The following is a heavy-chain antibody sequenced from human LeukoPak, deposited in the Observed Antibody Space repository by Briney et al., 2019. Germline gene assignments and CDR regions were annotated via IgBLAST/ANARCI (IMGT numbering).Heavy chain of an antibody. D-gene: IGHD5-24*01. CDR1: SGSISTSNYY. V-gene: IGHV4-39*07. J-gene: IGHJ4*02. CDR3: ARSRDGYNYFDY. CDR2: IFYSGST. Sequence: SETLSLTCTVSSGSISTSNYYWGWVRQPPGKALEWIGNIFYSGSTYYNPSLKSRFTMSVDTSKNQFSLKLSSVTAADTAVYYCARSRDGYNYFDYWGQGTLVTVSS.